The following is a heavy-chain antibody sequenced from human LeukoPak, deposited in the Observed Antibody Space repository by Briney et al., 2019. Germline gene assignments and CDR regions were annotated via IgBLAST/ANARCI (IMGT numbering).Heavy chain of an antibody. CDR1: GGSISSYY. V-gene: IGHV4-4*07. CDR3: ARVQGYCSSTSCWGAFDP. CDR2: IYTSGST. J-gene: IGHJ5*02. D-gene: IGHD2-2*01. Sequence: SETLSLTCTVSGGSISSYYWSWIRQPAGKGLEWIGRIYTSGSTNYNPSLKSRVTISVDTSKNQFSLKLSSVTAADTAVYYCARVQGYCSSTSCWGAFDPWGQGTLVTVSS.